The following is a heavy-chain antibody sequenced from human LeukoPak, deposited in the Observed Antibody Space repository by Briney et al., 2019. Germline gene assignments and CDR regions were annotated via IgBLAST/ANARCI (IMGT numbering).Heavy chain of an antibody. V-gene: IGHV3-66*02. J-gene: IGHJ5*02. CDR3: ARVSTDYDFWSGYYKGNWFDP. Sequence: GGSLRLFCAASGFTVSSNYMSWVRQAPGKGLEWVSVIYSGGSTYYADSVKGRFTISRDNSKNTLYLQMNSLRAEDTAVYYCARVSTDYDFWSGYYKGNWFDPWGQGTLVTVSS. CDR2: IYSGGST. D-gene: IGHD3-3*01. CDR1: GFTVSSNY.